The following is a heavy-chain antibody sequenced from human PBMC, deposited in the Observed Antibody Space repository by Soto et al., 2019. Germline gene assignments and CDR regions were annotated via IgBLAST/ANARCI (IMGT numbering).Heavy chain of an antibody. CDR1: GFSFSNFE. D-gene: IGHD2-8*02. V-gene: IGHV3-48*03. CDR2: ISSSSSSI. CDR3: ASASYCSAGICYFDA. Sequence: GGSLRPSCVAPGFSFSNFEMNWIRQRPGKGLEWISYISSSSSSIYYADFVEGGFTVSRDNAKSSLYLQMNSLRVEDTGKKDGASASYCSAGICYFDAWGQGNLVTVSS. J-gene: IGHJ5*02.